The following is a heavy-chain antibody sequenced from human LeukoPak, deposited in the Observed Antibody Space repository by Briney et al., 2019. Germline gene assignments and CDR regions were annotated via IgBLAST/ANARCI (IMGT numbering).Heavy chain of an antibody. J-gene: IGHJ6*03. CDR1: GGTFSSYA. CDR2: IIPIFGTA. Sequence: PVKVSCKASGGTFSSYAISWVRQAPGQGLEWMGGIIPIFGTANYAQKFQGRVTITADESTSTAYMELSSLRSEDTAVYYCARGPNGSRYYYYYYYMDVWGKGTTVTISS. V-gene: IGHV1-69*13. CDR3: ARGPNGSRYYYYYYYMDV. D-gene: IGHD3-10*01.